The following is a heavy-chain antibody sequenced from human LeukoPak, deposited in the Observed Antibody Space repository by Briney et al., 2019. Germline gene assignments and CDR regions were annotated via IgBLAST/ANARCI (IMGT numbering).Heavy chain of an antibody. CDR1: GGSISSSNW. D-gene: IGHD6-19*01. V-gene: IGHV4-4*02. CDR2: IYYSGRT. CDR3: ARVSGWNPLEAAHLDY. Sequence: SETLSLTCAVSGGSISSSNWWSWVRQPPGKGLEWIGEIYYSGRTKYNSSLKSRVSISVDKSKNQFSLRLTSVTAADTAVYYCARVSGWNPLEAAHLDYWGQGTLVTVSS. J-gene: IGHJ4*02.